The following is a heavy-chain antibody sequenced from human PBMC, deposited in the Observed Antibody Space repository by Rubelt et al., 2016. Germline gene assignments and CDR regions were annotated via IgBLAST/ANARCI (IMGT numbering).Heavy chain of an antibody. Sequence: QVQLQESGPGLVKPSETLSLTCTVSGYSISSGYYWGWIRQPAGKGLEWIGRIYTSGSTNYNPSLKSRVTMSVDTSKNQFSLKLSSVTAADTAVYYCARANPVPWSGAYYYYYYMDVWGKGTTVTVSS. CDR3: ARANPVPWSGAYYYYYYMDV. J-gene: IGHJ6*03. CDR1: GYSISSGYY. V-gene: IGHV4-4*07. D-gene: IGHD3-3*01. CDR2: IYTSGST.